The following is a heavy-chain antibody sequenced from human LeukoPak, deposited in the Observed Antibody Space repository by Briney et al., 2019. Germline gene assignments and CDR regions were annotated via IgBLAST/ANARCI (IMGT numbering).Heavy chain of an antibody. V-gene: IGHV3-23*01. CDR1: GFTFDDYG. J-gene: IGHJ4*02. CDR3: AKDSGYYDILTGYYKAPLDY. CDR2: ISGSGGST. D-gene: IGHD3-9*01. Sequence: PGGSLRLSCAASGFTFDDYGMSWVRQAPGKGLEWVSAISGSGGSTYYADSVKGRFTISRDNSKNTLYLQMNSLRAEDTAVYYCAKDSGYYDILTGYYKAPLDYWGQGTLVTVSS.